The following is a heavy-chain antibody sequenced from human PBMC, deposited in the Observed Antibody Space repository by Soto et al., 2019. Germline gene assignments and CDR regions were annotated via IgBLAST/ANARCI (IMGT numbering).Heavy chain of an antibody. CDR3: ARLPGPLVSVLYIYPLGARESPSDVDI. Sequence: PGGSLRVSCAAAGFTFSHYRRHWVRQAPGKGLEWVAVISFDGSNKFYADSVKGRFTISKDNSQNTLYLQMNDLRHEDTAVYYCARLPGPLVSVLYIYPLGARESPSDVDIWGQGTTVTVSS. CDR2: ISFDGSNK. D-gene: IGHD2-21*02. J-gene: IGHJ6*02. CDR1: GFTFSHYR. V-gene: IGHV3-30*04.